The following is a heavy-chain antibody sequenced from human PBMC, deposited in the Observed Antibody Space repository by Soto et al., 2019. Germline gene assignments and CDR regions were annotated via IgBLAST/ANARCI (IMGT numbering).Heavy chain of an antibody. D-gene: IGHD3-3*01. CDR2: INPNSGGT. CDR3: ARGSFTIFGVVISPLGY. CDR1: GYTFTGYY. V-gene: IGHV1-2*04. Sequence: ASVKVSCKASGYTFTGYYMHWVLQAPGQGLEWMGWINPNSGGTNYAQKFQGWVTMTRDTSISTAYMELSRLRSDDTAVYYCARGSFTIFGVVISPLGYWGQGTLVTVSS. J-gene: IGHJ4*02.